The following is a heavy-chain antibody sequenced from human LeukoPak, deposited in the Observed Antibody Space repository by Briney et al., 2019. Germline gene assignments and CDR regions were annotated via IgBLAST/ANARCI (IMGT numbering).Heavy chain of an antibody. CDR2: IRKDGSEI. Sequence: GGSLRLSCAASGFTFSSYWMTWVRQPPGKGREWVANIRKDGSEIYYADSVKGRFTISRDSAKNSLYLQMSSLRAEDTAVYYCAKWVTTPHYGMDVWGQGTTVTVSS. CDR3: AKWVTTPHYGMDV. J-gene: IGHJ6*02. CDR1: GFTFSSYW. D-gene: IGHD4-17*01. V-gene: IGHV3-7*05.